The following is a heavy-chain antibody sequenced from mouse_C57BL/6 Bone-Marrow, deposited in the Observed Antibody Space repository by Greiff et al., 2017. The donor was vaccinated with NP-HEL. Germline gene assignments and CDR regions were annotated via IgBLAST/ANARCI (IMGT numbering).Heavy chain of an antibody. D-gene: IGHD1-1*01. CDR2: IFPGSGSP. V-gene: IGHV1-75*01. CDR1: GYTFTDYY. CDR3: ARSAYYYGSSYPFAY. J-gene: IGHJ3*01. Sequence: QVQLQQSGPELVKPGASVKISCKASGYTFTDYYINWVKQRPGQGLEWIGWIFPGSGSPYYNEKFKGKATLTVDKSSSTAYMLLGSLTSEDSAVYFCARSAYYYGSSYPFAYWGQGTLVTVSA.